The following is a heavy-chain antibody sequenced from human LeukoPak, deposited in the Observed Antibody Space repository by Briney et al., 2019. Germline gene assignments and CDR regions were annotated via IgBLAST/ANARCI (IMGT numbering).Heavy chain of an antibody. Sequence: GGSLRLSCAASGFTFSSYGMHWVRQAPGKGPEWVAVISYDGSNKYYADSVKGRFTISRDNSKNTLYLQMNSLRAEDTAVYYCAKDGYYSSSWYYYYYGMDVWGQGTTVTVSS. V-gene: IGHV3-30*18. CDR1: GFTFSSYG. J-gene: IGHJ6*02. CDR2: ISYDGSNK. D-gene: IGHD6-13*01. CDR3: AKDGYYSSSWYYYYYGMDV.